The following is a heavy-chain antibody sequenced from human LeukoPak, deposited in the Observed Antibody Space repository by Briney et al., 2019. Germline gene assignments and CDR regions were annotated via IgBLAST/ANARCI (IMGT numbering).Heavy chain of an antibody. CDR3: ARGGRSSWYSGYYYYYMDV. CDR2: SYYSGST. D-gene: IGHD6-13*01. J-gene: IGHJ6*03. V-gene: IGHV4-39*07. CDR1: GGSLSSSSYY. Sequence: SETLSLTCTVSGGSLSSSSYYWGWIRQPPGKGLEWLGSSYYSGSTYYNPSLKSRVTISVDTSKNQFSLKLSSVTAADTAVYYCARGGRSSWYSGYYYYYMDVWGKGTTVTISS.